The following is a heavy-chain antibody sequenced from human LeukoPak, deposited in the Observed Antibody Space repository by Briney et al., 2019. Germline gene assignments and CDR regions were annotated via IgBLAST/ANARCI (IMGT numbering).Heavy chain of an antibody. CDR2: TIGIGSST. CDR1: GLTSSSYA. V-gene: IGHV3-23*01. CDR3: AKLIRGDPYYDFWSGYYGY. D-gene: IGHD3-3*01. J-gene: IGHJ4*02. Sequence: GGSLRLACAASGLTSSSYAMSWVRHVPGKLLEWVSSTIGIGSSTYYADSGKGRLTISRHTSKNTPYLQMNSLRAEDTAVYYCAKLIRGDPYYDFWSGYYGYWGQGTLVTVSS.